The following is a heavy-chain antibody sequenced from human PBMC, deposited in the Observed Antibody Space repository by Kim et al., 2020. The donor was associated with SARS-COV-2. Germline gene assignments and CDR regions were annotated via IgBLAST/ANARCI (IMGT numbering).Heavy chain of an antibody. CDR3: GDYHGAGSHYTY. CDR2: FTRNGIT. J-gene: IGHJ4*02. V-gene: IGHV3-23*05. D-gene: IGHD3-10*01. CDR1: GFTLSNYG. Sequence: GGSLRLSCAASGFTLSNYGMTWVRQAPGKGLEWVSSFTRNGITYYADSVQGRFTISRDNSKNMLYLQMNSLRAEDTAIYYYGDYHGAGSHYTYWGQGTRVTVSS.